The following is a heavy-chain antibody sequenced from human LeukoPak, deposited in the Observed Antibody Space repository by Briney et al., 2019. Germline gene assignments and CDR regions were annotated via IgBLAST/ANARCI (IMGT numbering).Heavy chain of an antibody. D-gene: IGHD3-9*01. CDR2: IDPSDSYT. V-gene: IGHV5-10-1*01. J-gene: IGHJ4*02. CDR1: GYSFTSYW. CDR3: ARLPLRLTGYYRFPLDY. Sequence: SGESLKISCKGSGYSFTSYWISWVRQMPGKGLEWMGRIDPSDSYTNYSPSFQGHVTISADKSISTVYLQWSSLKASDTAMYYCARLPLRLTGYYRFPLDYWGQGTLVTVSS.